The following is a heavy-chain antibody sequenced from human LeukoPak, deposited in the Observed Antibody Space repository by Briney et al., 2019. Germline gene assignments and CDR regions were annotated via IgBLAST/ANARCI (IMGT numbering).Heavy chain of an antibody. CDR3: ARDLGMRWDASDM. CDR2: ISTSSSSI. Sequence: EGSLRLSCAASGFTFSSYSMNWVRQAPGEGLEWVSYISTSSSSIYYADSVKGRFTISRDNAKNSLFLQMNSLRDEDTAVFYCARDLGMRWDASDMWGQGTMVTVSS. V-gene: IGHV3-48*02. J-gene: IGHJ3*02. CDR1: GFTFSSYS. D-gene: IGHD7-27*01.